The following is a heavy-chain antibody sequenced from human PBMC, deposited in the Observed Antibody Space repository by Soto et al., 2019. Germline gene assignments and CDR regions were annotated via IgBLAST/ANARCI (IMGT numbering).Heavy chain of an antibody. D-gene: IGHD5-18*01. CDR1: GFTFSSYA. CDR3: AISRYSYGCSTNQPFDY. J-gene: IGHJ4*02. CDR2: ISGSGGST. V-gene: IGHV3-23*01. Sequence: PGGSLRLSCAASGFTFSSYAMSWVRQAPGKGLEWGSAISGSGGSTYYAASVKGRFTISRDNSKNTLYLQMNSLRAEDTAVYYCAISRYSYGCSTNQPFDYWGQGTLVTVSS.